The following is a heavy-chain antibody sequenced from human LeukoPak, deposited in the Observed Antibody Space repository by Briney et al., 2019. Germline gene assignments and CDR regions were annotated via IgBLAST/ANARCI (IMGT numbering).Heavy chain of an antibody. V-gene: IGHV4-31*03. CDR1: GGSISSGAYY. J-gene: IGHJ4*02. D-gene: IGHD5-12*01. CDR2: IYYSGNT. Sequence: SETLSPTCTVSGGSISSGAYYWTWIRQHPGKGLEWIGYIYYSGNTYYNPSLKSRITISVDTSKDQFSLRLTSVTAADTAVYYCARDYSGYNRLDYWGQGTLVTVSS. CDR3: ARDYSGYNRLDY.